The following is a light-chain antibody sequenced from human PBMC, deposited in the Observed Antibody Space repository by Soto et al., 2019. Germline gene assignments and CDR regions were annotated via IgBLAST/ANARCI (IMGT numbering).Light chain of an antibody. Sequence: QSVLTQPPSASGTPGQRVTSSCYGSSSNIGSNTVNWYQQLPGTAPKLLIYSNNQRPSGVPDRFSGSKSGTSASLAISGLQSDDEADYYCAAWDDSLNGVVFGGGTKVTVL. J-gene: IGLJ2*01. CDR3: AAWDDSLNGVV. CDR1: SSNIGSNT. CDR2: SNN. V-gene: IGLV1-44*01.